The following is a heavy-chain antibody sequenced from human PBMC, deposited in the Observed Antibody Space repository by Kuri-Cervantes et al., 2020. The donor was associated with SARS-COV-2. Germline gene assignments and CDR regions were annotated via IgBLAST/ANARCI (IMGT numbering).Heavy chain of an antibody. CDR3: ARRRQYPPNWFDP. CDR2: IYLSGST. V-gene: IGHV4-4*02. D-gene: IGHD2-2*01. Sequence: GSLRLSCAVSGGSISSSNWWSWVRQPPGKGLEWIGEIYLSGSTNYNPSLKSLVTISVDTSKNQFSLKLSSVTAADTAVYYCARRRQYPPNWFDPWGQGTLVTVSS. J-gene: IGHJ5*02. CDR1: GGSISSSNW.